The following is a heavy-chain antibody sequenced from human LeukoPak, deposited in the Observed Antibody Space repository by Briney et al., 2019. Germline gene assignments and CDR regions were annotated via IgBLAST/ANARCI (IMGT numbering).Heavy chain of an antibody. J-gene: IGHJ3*02. Sequence: SVKVSCKASGGTFSSYAISWVRQARGQGLEWMGSIIPIFATANYAQKFQGRVTITTDESTSTAYMELSSLRSEDTAVYYCARVLKLWRHAFDIWGQGTMVTVSS. CDR1: GGTFSSYA. CDR3: ARVLKLWRHAFDI. CDR2: IIPIFATA. V-gene: IGHV1-69*05. D-gene: IGHD4/OR15-4a*01.